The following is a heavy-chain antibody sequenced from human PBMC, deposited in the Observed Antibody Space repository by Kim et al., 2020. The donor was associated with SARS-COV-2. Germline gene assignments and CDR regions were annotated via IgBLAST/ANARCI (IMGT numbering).Heavy chain of an antibody. CDR2: IIPIFGTA. Sequence: SVKVSCKASGGTFSSYAISWVRQAPGQGLEWMGGIIPIFGTANYAQKFQGRVTITADKSTSTAYMELSSLRSEDTAVYYCARDMAVATFPTSGPYDYWGQGTLVTVSS. CDR3: ARDMAVATFPTSGPYDY. CDR1: GGTFSSYA. J-gene: IGHJ4*02. D-gene: IGHD5-12*01. V-gene: IGHV1-69*06.